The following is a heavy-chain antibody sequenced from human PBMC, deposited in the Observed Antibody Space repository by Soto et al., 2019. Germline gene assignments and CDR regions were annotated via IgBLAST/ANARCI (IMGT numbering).Heavy chain of an antibody. CDR1: GFTFSSYW. Sequence: EVQLVESGGGLVRPGGSLRLSCAASGFTFSSYWMHRVRQAPGKGLVWVSRMNEDGGTTDYADSVKGRFTISRDNAKNTLYLQMNSLRVEDTAVYYCASDLSGRADVWGQGTTVTVSS. V-gene: IGHV3-74*02. CDR2: MNEDGGTT. D-gene: IGHD3-10*01. CDR3: ASDLSGRADV. J-gene: IGHJ6*02.